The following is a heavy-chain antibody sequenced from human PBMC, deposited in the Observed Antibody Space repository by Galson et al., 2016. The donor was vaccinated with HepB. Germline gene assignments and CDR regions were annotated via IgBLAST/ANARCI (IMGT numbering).Heavy chain of an antibody. V-gene: IGHV1-18*01. J-gene: IGHJ4*02. CDR3: ARDRDFWSGYFDY. CDR1: GYIFTSFG. D-gene: IGHD3-3*01. CDR2: INPYNGNT. Sequence: SVKVSCKASGYIFTSFGISWVRQAPGQGLEWMRWINPYNGNTNYAQKFQDRVTMTTDTSTSTAYVSLRSLTSDDAAVYYCARDRDFWSGYFDYWGQGTLVTVSS.